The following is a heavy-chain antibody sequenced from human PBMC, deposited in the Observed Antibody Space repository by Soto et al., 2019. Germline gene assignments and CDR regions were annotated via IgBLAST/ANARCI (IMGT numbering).Heavy chain of an antibody. Sequence: QLQLQGSGPGLVKPSETLSLTCTVSGGSVGSSSYYWGWIRQPPGKALEWIGSIYYNGNTFYNPSLEIRVSISIDTSRNHFSLNLRSVTATDTAVYFCARRRKYCSSTSCNFDYWGQGNLVTVSS. V-gene: IGHV4-39*02. CDR1: GGSVGSSSYY. CDR3: ARRRKYCSSTSCNFDY. D-gene: IGHD2-2*01. J-gene: IGHJ4*02. CDR2: IYYNGNT.